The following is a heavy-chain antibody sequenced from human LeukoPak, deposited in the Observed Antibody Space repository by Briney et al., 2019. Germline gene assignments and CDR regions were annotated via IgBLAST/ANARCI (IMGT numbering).Heavy chain of an antibody. D-gene: IGHD3-22*01. Sequence: PSETLSLTCAVYGESFSGYYWSWIRQPPGKGLEWIGEINHSGSTNYNPSLKSRVTISVDTSKNQFSLKLSSVTAADTAVYYCARDNYDSSGYYPGWFDPWGQGTLVTVSS. V-gene: IGHV4-34*01. CDR3: ARDNYDSSGYYPGWFDP. CDR2: INHSGST. J-gene: IGHJ5*02. CDR1: GESFSGYY.